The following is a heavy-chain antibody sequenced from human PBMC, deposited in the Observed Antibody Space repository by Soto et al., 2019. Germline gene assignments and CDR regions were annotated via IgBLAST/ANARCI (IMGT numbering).Heavy chain of an antibody. CDR2: IYHSGTT. V-gene: IGHV4-30-2*01. J-gene: IGHJ6*02. Sequence: PPGKGLEWIGYIYHSGTTYYNPSLKSRVTISVDRSKNQFSLKLSSVTAADTAVYYCARAHYGDYGYGMDVWGQGTTVSVSS. CDR3: ARAHYGDYGYGMDV. D-gene: IGHD4-17*01.